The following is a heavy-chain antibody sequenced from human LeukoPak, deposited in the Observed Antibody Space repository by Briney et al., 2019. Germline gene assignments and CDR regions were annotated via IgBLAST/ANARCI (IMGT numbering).Heavy chain of an antibody. V-gene: IGHV3-23*01. J-gene: IGHJ4*02. CDR2: ISGSGGST. Sequence: GGFLRLSCAASGFTFSSYAMSWVRHAPGKGLEWVSAISGSGGSTYYADSVKGRFTISRDNSKNTLYLQMNSLRAEDTAVYYCAKGSLGATTGGYFDYWGQGTLVTVSS. CDR3: AKGSLGATTGGYFDY. D-gene: IGHD1-26*01. CDR1: GFTFSSYA.